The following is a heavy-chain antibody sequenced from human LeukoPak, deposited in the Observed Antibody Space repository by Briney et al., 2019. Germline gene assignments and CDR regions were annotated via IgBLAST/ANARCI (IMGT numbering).Heavy chain of an antibody. J-gene: IGHJ4*02. CDR1: GFTFSSYW. CDR3: ARGGAAGTGNDY. CDR2: INSDGSST. V-gene: IGHV3-74*01. Sequence: PGGSLRLSCAASGFTFSSYWMHWVRQAPGKGLVWVSRINSDGSSTSYADSVKGRFTISRDNAKNSLYLQMNSLRAEDTAVYYCARGGAAGTGNDYWGQGTLVTVSS. D-gene: IGHD6-13*01.